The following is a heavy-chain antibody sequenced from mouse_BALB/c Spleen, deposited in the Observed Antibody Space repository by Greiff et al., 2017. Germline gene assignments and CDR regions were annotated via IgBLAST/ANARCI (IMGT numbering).Heavy chain of an antibody. Sequence: VQLQQSGAELVKPGASVKLSCTASGFTFNDTSMHWVKQRPEQGLEWIGRINPANGYTKYDPKFQGKATMTADTSSNTAYLQLSSLTSEDTAVYYCARSVDYNHGDDWGQGTTVTVSS. CDR1: GFTFNDTS. CDR2: INPANGYT. J-gene: IGHJ1*01. V-gene: IGHV14-3*02. D-gene: IGHD1-3*01. CDR3: ARSVDYNHGDD.